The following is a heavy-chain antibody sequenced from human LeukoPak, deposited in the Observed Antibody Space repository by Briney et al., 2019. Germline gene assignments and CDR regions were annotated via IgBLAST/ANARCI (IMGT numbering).Heavy chain of an antibody. V-gene: IGHV4-39*01. D-gene: IGHD2-8*01. CDR1: GGSISSSTYY. Sequence: PSETLSLTCTVSGGSISSSTYYWGWIRQPPGKGLEWIGSIYYSGYTYYNPSLESRVTISVDTSKNQFSLKLSSVTAADTAVYYCARGRPKIFVLMVYAILDAFDIWGQGTMVTVSS. J-gene: IGHJ3*02. CDR3: ARGRPKIFVLMVYAILDAFDI. CDR2: IYYSGYT.